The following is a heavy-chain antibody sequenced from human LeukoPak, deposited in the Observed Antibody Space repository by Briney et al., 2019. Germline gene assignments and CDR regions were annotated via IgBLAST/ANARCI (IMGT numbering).Heavy chain of an antibody. Sequence: ASVKVSCKASGYTFTNYYIHWVRQAPGQGPEWMGWINSNTGDTNYAQKFQDRVTLTQDTSIRTAYMELRSLESDDTAEFYWSGGRWLQLCGDYWGQGTPRTVSS. CDR2: INSNTGDT. V-gene: IGHV1-2*02. J-gene: IGHJ4*02. CDR1: GYTFTNYY. D-gene: IGHD5-24*01. CDR3: SGGRWLQLCGDY.